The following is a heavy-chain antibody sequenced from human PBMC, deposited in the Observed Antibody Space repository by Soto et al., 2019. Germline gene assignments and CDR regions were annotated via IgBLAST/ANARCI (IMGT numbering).Heavy chain of an antibody. J-gene: IGHJ4*02. CDR3: ARDCSSSAGGYFDY. V-gene: IGHV1-3*01. CDR1: GYTFTSYA. Sequence: QVQLVQSGAEVKKPGASVKVSCKASGYTFTSYAMHWVRQAPGQRLEWMGWINAGNGNTKYSQKFQGRVTITRDTSASIAYMELSSLRSEDTAVYYCARDCSSSAGGYFDYWGQGTLVTVSS. D-gene: IGHD6-13*01. CDR2: INAGNGNT.